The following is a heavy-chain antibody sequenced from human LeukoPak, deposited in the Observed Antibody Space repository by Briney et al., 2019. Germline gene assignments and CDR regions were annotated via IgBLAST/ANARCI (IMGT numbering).Heavy chain of an antibody. CDR2: IYYSGST. Sequence: SETLSLTCTVSGGSISSYYWSWIRQPPGKGLEWIGYIYYSGSTNYNPSLKSRVTISVDTSKNQFSLKPSSVTAADTAVYYCARHRYLAAAGNFDYWGQGTLVTVSS. CDR3: ARHRYLAAAGNFDY. D-gene: IGHD6-13*01. CDR1: GGSISSYY. J-gene: IGHJ4*02. V-gene: IGHV4-59*08.